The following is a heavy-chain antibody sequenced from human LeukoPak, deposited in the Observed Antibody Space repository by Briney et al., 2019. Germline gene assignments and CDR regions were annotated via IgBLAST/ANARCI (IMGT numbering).Heavy chain of an antibody. J-gene: IGHJ4*02. CDR1: GFTFGDYA. V-gene: IGHV3-49*03. CDR3: TLKYSSGWNLDY. CDR2: IRSKAYGGTT. Sequence: QPGRSLRLSCTASGFTFGDYAMSWFRQAPGKGLEWVGFIRSKAYGGTTEYAASVKGRFTISRDDSKSIAYLQMNSLKTEDTAVYYCTLKYSSGWNLDYWGQGTLVTVSS. D-gene: IGHD6-19*01.